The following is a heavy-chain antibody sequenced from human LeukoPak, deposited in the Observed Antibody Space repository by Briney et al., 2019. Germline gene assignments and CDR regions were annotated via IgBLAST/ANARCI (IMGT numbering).Heavy chain of an antibody. CDR1: GGSISSGGYY. V-gene: IGHV4-30-2*01. D-gene: IGHD3-3*01. CDR3: ARCITIFGVVSHSTFDY. J-gene: IGHJ4*02. Sequence: PSETLSLTCTVSGGSISSGGYYWSWIRQPPGKGLGWIGYIYHSGSTYYNPSLKSRVTISVDRSKNQFSLKLSSVTAADTAVYYCARCITIFGVVSHSTFDYWGQGTLVTVSS. CDR2: IYHSGST.